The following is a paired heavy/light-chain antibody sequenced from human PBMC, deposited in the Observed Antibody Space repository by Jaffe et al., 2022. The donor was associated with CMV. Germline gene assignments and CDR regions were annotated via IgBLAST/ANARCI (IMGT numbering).Light chain of an antibody. J-gene: IGLJ1*01. Sequence: SYVLTQPPSVSVAPGKTARITCEGNNLGPQAVHWYLQKPGQAPMLVISYGRDRPSGIPERFSGSNSGNTATLTISRVEPGDEADYYCQVWNSSSVHQVFGSGTAVTVL. CDR2: YGR. V-gene: IGLV3-21*04. CDR3: QVWNSSSVHQV. CDR1: NLGPQA.
Heavy chain of an antibody. Sequence: EVQLVTSGGGLVKPGGSLRLSCAASGFTFGGSTLNWVRQAPGTGLEWVALISSGNSYIHYADSVKGRFTISRDNAKSSVYLQMDSLRVEDTAVYYCATMNGPGDPFDLWGQGTMVTISS. CDR3: ATMNGPGDPFDL. J-gene: IGHJ3*01. D-gene: IGHD2-21*02. CDR1: GFTFGGST. CDR2: ISSGNSYI. V-gene: IGHV3-21*01.